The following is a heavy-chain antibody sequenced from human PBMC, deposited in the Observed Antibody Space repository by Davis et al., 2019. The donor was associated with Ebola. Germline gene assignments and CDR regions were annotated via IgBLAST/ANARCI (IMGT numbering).Heavy chain of an antibody. J-gene: IGHJ4*02. D-gene: IGHD4-17*01. CDR1: GGSISSYY. CDR2: IYYSGST. CDR3: ARHGYGDWDFDY. V-gene: IGHV4-59*08. Sequence: MPSETLSLTCTVSGGSISSYYWSWIRQPPGKGLEWIGYIYYSGSTNYNPSLKSRVTISVDTSKNQFSLKLSSVTAADTAVYYCARHGYGDWDFDYWGQGTLVTVSS.